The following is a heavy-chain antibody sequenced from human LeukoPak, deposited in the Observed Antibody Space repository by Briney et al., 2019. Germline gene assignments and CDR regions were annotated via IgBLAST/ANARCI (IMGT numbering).Heavy chain of an antibody. CDR2: ISYDGSNK. D-gene: IGHD6-6*01. J-gene: IGHJ4*02. CDR3: AKARSREQLVLLDY. CDR1: GFTFSSYG. Sequence: PGGSLRLSCAASGFTFSSYGMHWVRQAPGKGLEWVAVISYDGSNKYYADSVKGRFTISRDNSKNTLYLQMNSLRAEDTAVYYCAKARSREQLVLLDYWGQGTLVTVSS. V-gene: IGHV3-30*18.